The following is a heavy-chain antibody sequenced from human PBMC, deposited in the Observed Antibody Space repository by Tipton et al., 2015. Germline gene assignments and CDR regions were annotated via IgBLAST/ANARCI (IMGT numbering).Heavy chain of an antibody. J-gene: IGHJ6*02. CDR3: ARDLEHGMDV. CDR2: ISYSGST. D-gene: IGHD5-24*01. V-gene: IGHV4-61*01. Sequence: TLSLTCTVSGGSVSTSNYYWGWIRQSPGKGLEWIGYISYSGSTHYNPSLKRRVTISVDTSKNQVFLNLTSVTAADTAVYFCARDLEHGMDVWGQGTTVTVS. CDR1: GGSVSTSNYY.